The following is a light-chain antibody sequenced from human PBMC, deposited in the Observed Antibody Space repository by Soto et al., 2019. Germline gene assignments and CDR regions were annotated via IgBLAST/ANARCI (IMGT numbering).Light chain of an antibody. CDR3: CSYAGSYIYV. Sequence: QSALTQPRSVSGSPGQSVTISCTGTSSDVGGYNAVSWYQQNPGKASKIMIYDVSKRPSGVPDRFSGSKSGNTASLTISGLQAEDEADYYCCSYAGSYIYVFGTGTKLTVL. J-gene: IGLJ1*01. V-gene: IGLV2-11*01. CDR1: SSDVGGYNA. CDR2: DVS.